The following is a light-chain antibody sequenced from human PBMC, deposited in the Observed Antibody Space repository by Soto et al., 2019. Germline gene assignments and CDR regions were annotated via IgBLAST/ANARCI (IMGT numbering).Light chain of an antibody. Sequence: QSVLTQPPSVSGAPGQRVSISCTGSSSNIGAGYDVHWYQHLPGTAPKLLIYANNNRPSGVPDRFSGSKSGTSASLAITGLQAEDEADYYCQSYDGSRSPLYVFGTGTKVTVL. CDR1: SSNIGAGYD. CDR2: ANN. J-gene: IGLJ1*01. V-gene: IGLV1-40*01. CDR3: QSYDGSRSPLYV.